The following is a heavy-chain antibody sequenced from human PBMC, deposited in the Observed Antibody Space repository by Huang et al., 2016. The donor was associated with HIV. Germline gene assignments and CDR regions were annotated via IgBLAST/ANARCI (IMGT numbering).Heavy chain of an antibody. D-gene: IGHD1-7*01. J-gene: IGHJ4*02. V-gene: IGHV7-4-1*02. CDR1: GYTFTTSS. CDR2: IKTKTGKP. Sequence: QVQLVQSGSELRKPGASVKVSCKASGYTFTTSSLIWVRQAPGQGLEWMGWIKTKTGKPTYAQGFTGRFVFSLDTTVSTAYLQISSLKTDDTAKYFCARYRLTGTFLDSWGQGTQVTVSS. CDR3: ARYRLTGTFLDS.